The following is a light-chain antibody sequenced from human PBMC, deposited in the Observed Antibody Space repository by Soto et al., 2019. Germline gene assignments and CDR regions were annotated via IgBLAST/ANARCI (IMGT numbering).Light chain of an antibody. J-gene: IGKJ1*01. CDR1: QSISSW. Sequence: IQMTQSPATMSVCLGDRVPIDFRASQSISSWLAWYQQKPGKAPKLLIYDASSLESGVPQRFSGSGSGTEFTLTISSLQTDDFSTYYCQQYHSYWTFGQGTKVDI. CDR3: QQYHSYWT. CDR2: DAS. V-gene: IGKV1-5*01.